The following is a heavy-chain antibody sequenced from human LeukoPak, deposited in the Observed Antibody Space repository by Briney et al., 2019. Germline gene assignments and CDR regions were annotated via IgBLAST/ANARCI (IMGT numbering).Heavy chain of an antibody. V-gene: IGHV3-20*04. J-gene: IGHJ5*02. CDR2: INWNGGST. Sequence: GGSLRLSCAASGFTFDDYGMSWVRQAPGKGLEWVSGINWNGGSTGYADSVKGRFTISRDNAKNSLYLQMNSLRAEDTALYYCARDRRSLSGYYLFNWFDPWGQGTLVTVSS. D-gene: IGHD3-22*01. CDR1: GFTFDDYG. CDR3: ARDRRSLSGYYLFNWFDP.